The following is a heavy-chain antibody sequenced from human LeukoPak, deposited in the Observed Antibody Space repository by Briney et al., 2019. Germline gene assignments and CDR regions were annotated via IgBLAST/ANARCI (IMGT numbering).Heavy chain of an antibody. CDR1: GFAFSNYA. CDR3: AKDRWNTVLAHFDY. J-gene: IGHJ4*02. Sequence: PGGSLRLSCAASGFAFSNYAMSWVRQAPGKGPEWVSGISGSGGGTFYADSVKGRFTISRDNSKNTLYLQMNSLRAEDTAVYYCAKDRWNTVLAHFDYWGQGTLVTVSP. D-gene: IGHD3-3*01. V-gene: IGHV3-23*01. CDR2: ISGSGGGT.